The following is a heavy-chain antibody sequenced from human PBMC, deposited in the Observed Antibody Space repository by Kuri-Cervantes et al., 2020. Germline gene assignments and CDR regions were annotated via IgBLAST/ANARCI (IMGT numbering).Heavy chain of an antibody. V-gene: IGHV3-23*01. CDR3: ARESDSSGYYGPMRAFDI. Sequence: GESLKISCAASGFTFSNYAMSWVRQAPGKGLECVSGISGSGGSTYYTDSVKGRFTISRDNAKNSLYLQMNSLRAEDTAVYYCARESDSSGYYGPMRAFDIWGQGTMVTVSS. D-gene: IGHD3-22*01. CDR2: ISGSGGST. CDR1: GFTFSNYA. J-gene: IGHJ3*02.